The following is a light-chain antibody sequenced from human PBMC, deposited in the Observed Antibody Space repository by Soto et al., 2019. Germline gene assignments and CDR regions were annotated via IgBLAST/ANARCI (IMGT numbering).Light chain of an antibody. J-gene: IGLJ7*01. Sequence: QAVVTQPPSASGTPGQRVTISCSGSSSNIGSNTVNWYQHLPGTAPKLLIYNNNQRPSGVPDRFSGSKSGTSASLAISGLQSEDEADYYCAGWADSGNGFSVFGGGTQLTVL. CDR1: SSNIGSNT. CDR3: AGWADSGNGFSV. CDR2: NNN. V-gene: IGLV1-44*01.